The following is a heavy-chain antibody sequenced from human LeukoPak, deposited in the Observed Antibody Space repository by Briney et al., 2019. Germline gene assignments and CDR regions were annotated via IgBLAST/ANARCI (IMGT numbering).Heavy chain of an antibody. J-gene: IGHJ4*02. V-gene: IGHV1-2*02. CDR2: INPKSGDT. Sequence: ASVEVSCKASGYTVTAYYMHWVRQAPGQGLEWMGRINPKSGDTNYAQKFQGRVTMTRDTSISTVYMELSSLRSDDTAVYYCARGRGTYSLDYWGQGTLVTISS. CDR3: ARGRGTYSLDY. CDR1: GYTVTAYY. D-gene: IGHD3-10*01.